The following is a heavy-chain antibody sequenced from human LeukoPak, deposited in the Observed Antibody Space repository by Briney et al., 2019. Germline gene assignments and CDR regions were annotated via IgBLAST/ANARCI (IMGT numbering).Heavy chain of an antibody. V-gene: IGHV3-30*03. CDR3: ARDRDYGDPYFDY. Sequence: GGSLRLSCAASGFTFSSYGMHWVRQAPGKGLEWVAVISYDGSNKYYADSVKGRFTISRDNSKNTLYLQMNSLRAEDTAVYYCARDRDYGDPYFDYWGQGTLVTVSS. D-gene: IGHD4-17*01. J-gene: IGHJ4*02. CDR1: GFTFSSYG. CDR2: ISYDGSNK.